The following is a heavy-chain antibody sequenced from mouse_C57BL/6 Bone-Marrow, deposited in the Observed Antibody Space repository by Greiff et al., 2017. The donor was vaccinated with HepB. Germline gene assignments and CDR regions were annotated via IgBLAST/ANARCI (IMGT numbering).Heavy chain of an antibody. J-gene: IGHJ4*01. Sequence: DVQLQESGGGLVQPKGSLTLSCAASGFTFNTYAMHWVRQAPGTGLEWVARIRSKSSNYATYYADSVKDRFTISRDDSQSMLYLQMNNLKTEDTSMFYCVGDGYYYYAMDYWGQGTSVTVSS. V-gene: IGHV10-3*01. CDR1: GFTFNTYA. D-gene: IGHD2-3*01. CDR2: IRSKSSNYAT. CDR3: VGDGYYYYAMDY.